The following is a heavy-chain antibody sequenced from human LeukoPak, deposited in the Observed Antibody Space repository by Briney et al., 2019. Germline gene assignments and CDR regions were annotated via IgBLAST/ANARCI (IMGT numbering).Heavy chain of an antibody. V-gene: IGHV4-30-4*01. CDR3: ARGVVVVVAATQVAFDI. D-gene: IGHD2-15*01. CDR2: IYHSGST. Sequence: SQTLSLTCTVSGGSISSGDYYWSWVRQPPGKGLEWIGEIYHSGSTNYNPSLKSRVTISVDKSKNQFSLKLSSVTAADTAVYYCARGVVVVVAATQVAFDIWGQGTMVTVSS. J-gene: IGHJ3*02. CDR1: GGSISSGDYY.